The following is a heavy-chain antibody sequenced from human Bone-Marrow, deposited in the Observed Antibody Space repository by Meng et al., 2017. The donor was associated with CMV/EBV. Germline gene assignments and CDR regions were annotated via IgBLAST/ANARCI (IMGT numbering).Heavy chain of an antibody. J-gene: IGHJ4*02. CDR1: GDSIRRGYQ. CDR2: IYYSGST. Sequence: SETLSLTCTVSGDSIRRGYQWGWIRQPPGKGLEWIGSIYYSGSTYYNPSLKSRVTISVDTSKNQFSLKLSSVTAADTAVYYCARGGLYFDYWGQGTLVTVSS. V-gene: IGHV4-38-2*02. D-gene: IGHD5-12*01. CDR3: ARGGLYFDY.